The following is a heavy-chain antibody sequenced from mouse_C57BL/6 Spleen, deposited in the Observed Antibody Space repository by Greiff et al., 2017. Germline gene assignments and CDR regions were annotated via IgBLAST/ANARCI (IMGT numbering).Heavy chain of an antibody. J-gene: IGHJ4*01. D-gene: IGHD2-3*01. Sequence: QVQLQQPGAELVKPGASVKMSCKASGYTFTSYWITWVKQRPGQGLEWIGDIYPGSGSTNYNEKFKSKATLTVDTSSSTAYMQISSLTSEDSAVYDCARSGDGYYAMDYWGQGTAVTVSS. V-gene: IGHV1-55*01. CDR2: IYPGSGST. CDR1: GYTFTSYW. CDR3: ARSGDGYYAMDY.